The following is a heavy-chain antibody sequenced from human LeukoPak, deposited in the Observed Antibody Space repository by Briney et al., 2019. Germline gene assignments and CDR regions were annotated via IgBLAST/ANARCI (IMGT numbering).Heavy chain of an antibody. CDR1: GYTFTSYG. V-gene: IGHV1-18*01. CDR2: ISAYNGNT. Sequence: GASVKVSCKASGYTFTSYGISWVRQAPGQELEWMGWISAYNGNTNYAQKLQGRVTMTTDTSTSTAYMELRSLRSDDTAVYYCARDRGPVFTMVRGVIYNWFDPWGQGTLVTVSS. D-gene: IGHD3-10*01. J-gene: IGHJ5*02. CDR3: ARDRGPVFTMVRGVIYNWFDP.